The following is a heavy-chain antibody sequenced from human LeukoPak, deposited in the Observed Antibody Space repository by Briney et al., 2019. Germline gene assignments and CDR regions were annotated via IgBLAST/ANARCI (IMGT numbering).Heavy chain of an antibody. Sequence: SETLSLTCTVSGGSISSYYWSWIRQPPGKGLEWIGYIYYSGSTNYNPSLKSRVTISVDTSKNQFTLKLSSVTAADTAVYYCARRGLYGDLDYWGQGTLVTVSS. J-gene: IGHJ4*02. CDR3: ARRGLYGDLDY. D-gene: IGHD4-17*01. V-gene: IGHV4-59*08. CDR1: GGSISSYY. CDR2: IYYSGST.